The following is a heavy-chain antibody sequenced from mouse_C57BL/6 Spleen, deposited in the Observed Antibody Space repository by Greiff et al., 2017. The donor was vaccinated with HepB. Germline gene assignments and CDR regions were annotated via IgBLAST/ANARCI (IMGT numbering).Heavy chain of an antibody. CDR2: IDPSDSET. CDR3: ARGATVVAKYFDV. D-gene: IGHD1-1*01. Sequence: VQLKQPGAELVRPGSSVKLSCKASGYTFTSYWMHWVKQRPIQGLEWIGNIDPSDSETHYNQKFKDKATLTVDKSSSTAYMQLSSLTSEDSAVYYCARGATVVAKYFDVWGTGTTVTVSS. J-gene: IGHJ1*03. V-gene: IGHV1-52*01. CDR1: GYTFTSYW.